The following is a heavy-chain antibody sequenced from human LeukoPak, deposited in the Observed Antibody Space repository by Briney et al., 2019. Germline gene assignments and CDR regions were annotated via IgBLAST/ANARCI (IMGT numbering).Heavy chain of an antibody. V-gene: IGHV4-30-4*01. J-gene: IGHJ4*02. CDR2: IYYSGST. CDR3: AVQGDYGDYGVNY. D-gene: IGHD4-17*01. Sequence: SETLSLTCTVSGGSISSGDYYWSWIRQPPGKGLEWIGYIYYSGSTYYNPSLKSRVTISVDTSKNQFSLKLSSVTAADTAVYYCAVQGDYGDYGVNYWGQGTLVTVSS. CDR1: GGSISSGDYY.